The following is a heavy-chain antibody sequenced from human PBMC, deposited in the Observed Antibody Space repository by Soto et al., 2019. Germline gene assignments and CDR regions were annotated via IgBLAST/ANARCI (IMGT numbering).Heavy chain of an antibody. CDR3: VRAYISRFDWFPRAEYWFDP. D-gene: IGHD3-9*01. V-gene: IGHV3-30*03. J-gene: IGHJ5*02. CDR2: VSYEGSNK. Sequence: GGSMRLSCAASGFTFSSYGMHWVRQAPGKWLEGVAVVSYEGSNKYYAAPVKGRFTISRDNSKNTLYLQMNSLRVEDTAVYYCVRAYISRFDWFPRAEYWFDPWGQGTLVTVSS. CDR1: GFTFSSYG.